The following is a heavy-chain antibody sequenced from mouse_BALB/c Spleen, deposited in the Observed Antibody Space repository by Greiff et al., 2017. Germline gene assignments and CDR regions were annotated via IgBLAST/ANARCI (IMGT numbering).Heavy chain of an antibody. Sequence: VQLQQSGPGLVKPSQSLSLTCSVTGYSITSGYYWNWIRQFPGNKLEWMGYISYDGSNNYNPSLKNRISITRDTSKNQFFLKLNSVTTEDTATYYCARDYGSLAYWGQGTLVTVSA. V-gene: IGHV3-6*02. CDR1: GYSITSGYY. CDR3: ARDYGSLAY. D-gene: IGHD2-2*01. J-gene: IGHJ3*01. CDR2: ISYDGSN.